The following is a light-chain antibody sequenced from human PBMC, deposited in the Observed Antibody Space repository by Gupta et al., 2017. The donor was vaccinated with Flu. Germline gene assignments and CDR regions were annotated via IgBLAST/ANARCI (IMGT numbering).Light chain of an antibody. V-gene: IGKV1-39*01. CDR1: QSITKF. CDR3: QKSSPPIT. Sequence: FQLPQSPSSLSASVGDRVTITCRASQSITKFLNWYKQNSGKAPKIHSFAASSLPSGVPSRVSGSGSGTNFTITITSLEAEDVATYYCQKSSPPITLGQGTRL. CDR2: AAS. J-gene: IGKJ5*01.